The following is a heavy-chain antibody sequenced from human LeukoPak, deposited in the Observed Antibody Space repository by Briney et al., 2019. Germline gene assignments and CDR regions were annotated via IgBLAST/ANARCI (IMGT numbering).Heavy chain of an antibody. D-gene: IGHD4-23*01. V-gene: IGHV3-23*01. Sequence: GGSLRLSCAASGFTFSSYAMSWVRQAPGKGLEWVSAISGSGGNTYYADSVKGRFTISRDNSKNTLYLQMNSLRAEDTAVYYCAKPDDYGGNLAYYYYGMDVWGQGTTVTVSS. CDR1: GFTFSSYA. CDR3: AKPDDYGGNLAYYYYGMDV. CDR2: ISGSGGNT. J-gene: IGHJ6*02.